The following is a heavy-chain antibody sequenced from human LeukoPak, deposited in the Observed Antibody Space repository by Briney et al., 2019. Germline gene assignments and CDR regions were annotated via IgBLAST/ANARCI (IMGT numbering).Heavy chain of an antibody. D-gene: IGHD3-10*01. V-gene: IGHV1-2*02. CDR1: GYTFTGYY. CDR3: ARALLYYYGSGDI. J-gene: IGHJ3*02. CDR2: INPNSGGT. Sequence: ASVKVSCKASGYTFTGYYMHWVRQAPGQGLEWMGWINPNSGGTNYAQKFQGRVTMTRDTSISTAYMELSRLRSDDTAVYYCARALLYYYGSGDIWGQGTMVTVSS.